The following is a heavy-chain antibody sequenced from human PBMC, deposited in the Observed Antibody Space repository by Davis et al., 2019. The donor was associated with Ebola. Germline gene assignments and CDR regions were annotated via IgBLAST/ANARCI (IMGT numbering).Heavy chain of an antibody. CDR2: IYHSGST. Sequence: SETLSLTCAVSGYSISSGYYWGWIRQPPGKGLEWIGSIYHSGSTYYNPSLKSRVTISVDTSKNQLSLNLSSVTAADTAVYYCARYSYGGYYFDYWGQGTLVTVSS. J-gene: IGHJ4*02. D-gene: IGHD5-18*01. V-gene: IGHV4-38-2*01. CDR1: GYSISSGYY. CDR3: ARYSYGGYYFDY.